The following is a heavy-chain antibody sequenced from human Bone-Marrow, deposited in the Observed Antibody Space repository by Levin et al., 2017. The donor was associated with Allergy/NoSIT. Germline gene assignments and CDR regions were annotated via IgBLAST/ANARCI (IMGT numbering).Heavy chain of an antibody. J-gene: IGHJ6*02. D-gene: IGHD2-2*01. CDR1: GGAFRTSG. CDR3: ARDNAQETSYLIQMDV. CDR2: IIPTLNTV. Sequence: KISCKTSGGAFRTSGFSWVRLARGQGLEWMGGIIPTLNTVNYAKKFQNRLILTADESTETVYMELSRLTSEDTATYFCARDNAQETSYLIQMDVWGLGTMVAVS. V-gene: IGHV1-69*01.